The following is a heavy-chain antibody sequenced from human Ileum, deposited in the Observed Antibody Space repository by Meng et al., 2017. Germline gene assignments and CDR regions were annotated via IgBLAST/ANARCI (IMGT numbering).Heavy chain of an antibody. D-gene: IGHD3-10*01. J-gene: IGHJ4*02. V-gene: IGHV5-51*01. CDR1: GYNFSTYW. Sequence: GESLKISCEVSGYNFSTYWIGWVRPMPGKGLEWMGMIHPHDSSTRYSPSFQGQVTMSVDKSINTAYLQWRSLRASDTAMYFCARQDYYGSRDFNCWGRGTLVT. CDR2: IHPHDSST. CDR3: ARQDYYGSRDFNC.